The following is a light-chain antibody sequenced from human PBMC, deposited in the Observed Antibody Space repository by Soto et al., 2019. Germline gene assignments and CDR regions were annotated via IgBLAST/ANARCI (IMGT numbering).Light chain of an antibody. V-gene: IGKV3-20*01. J-gene: IGKJ5*01. Sequence: VLTQSPATLSLSPGERATLSCRASQSVSSYLAWYQQKPGQAPRLLIYDTSNRATGVPARFSGSGSGTDFTLTISRLEPEDFAVYYCQQYGSSLTFGQGTRLEIK. CDR1: QSVSSY. CDR3: QQYGSSLT. CDR2: DTS.